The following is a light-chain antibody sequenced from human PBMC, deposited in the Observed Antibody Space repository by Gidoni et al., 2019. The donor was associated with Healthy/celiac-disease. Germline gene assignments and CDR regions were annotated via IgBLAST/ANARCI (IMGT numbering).Light chain of an antibody. J-gene: IGKJ2*01. V-gene: IGKV1-39*01. Sequence: DIQMTQSPSSLSASVGDRVTITCRASQSISSYLNWYQQKPGKAPKLLIYAASSLQSGVPSMFSGSGSWTDFTLTISSLQPEDFATYYCQQSYSTPYTFGQVTKLEIK. CDR3: QQSYSTPYT. CDR2: AAS. CDR1: QSISSY.